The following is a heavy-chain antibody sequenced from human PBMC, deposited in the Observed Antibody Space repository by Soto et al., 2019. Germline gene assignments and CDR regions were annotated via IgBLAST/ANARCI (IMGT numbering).Heavy chain of an antibody. D-gene: IGHD6-19*01. V-gene: IGHV3-74*01. CDR3: AVAVAGPTAIGY. CDR2: INSDGSST. Sequence: GGSLRLSCAASGFTFSSHWMHSVRQAPGKGLVWVSRINSDGSSTSYADSVKGRFTISRDNAKNTLHLQMNSLRAEDTAVYYCAVAVAGPTAIGYWGQGTLVTVSS. J-gene: IGHJ4*02. CDR1: GFTFSSHW.